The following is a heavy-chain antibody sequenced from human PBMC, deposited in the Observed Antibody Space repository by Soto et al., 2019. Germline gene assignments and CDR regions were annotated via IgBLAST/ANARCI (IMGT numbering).Heavy chain of an antibody. CDR2: IVVGSGNT. Sequence: ASVKVSCKASGFTLSRSAVQWVRQARGQRLEWIGWIVVGSGNTNYAQKFQERVNINRGMSTSMVYMEVSSLRSEDTAVYYCAATGDSTSGSGYYGMDVWGQGTEVTVSS. D-gene: IGHD3-10*01. CDR1: GFTLSRSA. V-gene: IGHV1-58*01. J-gene: IGHJ6*02. CDR3: AATGDSTSGSGYYGMDV.